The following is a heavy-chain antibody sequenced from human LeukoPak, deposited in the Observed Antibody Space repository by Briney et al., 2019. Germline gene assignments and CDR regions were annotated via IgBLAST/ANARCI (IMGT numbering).Heavy chain of an antibody. CDR1: GFTFTTFG. D-gene: IGHD1/OR15-1a*01. CDR3: AKINNNDDY. V-gene: IGHV3-30*18. CDR2: ISPHGDIV. Sequence: GRSLRLSCAASGFTFTTFGIHWVRQAPGKGLEWVAAISPHGDIVYYTDSVKGRFTISRDNSKNMIYLQMNSLRGEDSAVYYCAKINNNDDYWGQGNLVTVSS. J-gene: IGHJ4*02.